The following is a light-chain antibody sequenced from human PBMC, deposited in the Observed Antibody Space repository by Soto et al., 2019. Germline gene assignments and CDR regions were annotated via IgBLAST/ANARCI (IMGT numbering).Light chain of an antibody. CDR3: QQYKNWPGT. V-gene: IGKV3D-15*01. Sequence: ETVMTQSPATLSVSPGERATLSCRASQSVNSNLAWYQQKLGQAPRFLIYGASNRATGSPARFSGSGAGTEFTLTISSLQSEDFAVYYCQQYKNWPGTFGQGTKVDIK. CDR2: GAS. CDR1: QSVNSN. J-gene: IGKJ1*01.